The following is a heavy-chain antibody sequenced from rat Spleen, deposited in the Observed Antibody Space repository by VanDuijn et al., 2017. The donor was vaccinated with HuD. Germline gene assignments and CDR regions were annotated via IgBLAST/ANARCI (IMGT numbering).Heavy chain of an antibody. V-gene: IGHV5-22*01. J-gene: IGHJ4*01. CDR2: ISYEGSST. Sequence: EVQLVESGGGLVQPGRSLKLSCAASGFTFSDYYMAWVRQAPTKGLEWVASISYEGSSTYFGDSVKGRFTISRDNAKSTLYLQTNSLRSEDTATYYCARLGDTHYGYNPLDAWGQGASVTVSS. CDR3: ARLGDTHYGYNPLDA. D-gene: IGHD1-9*01. CDR1: GFTFSDYY.